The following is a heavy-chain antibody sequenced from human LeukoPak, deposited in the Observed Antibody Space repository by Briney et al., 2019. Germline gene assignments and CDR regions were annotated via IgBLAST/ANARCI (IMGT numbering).Heavy chain of an antibody. D-gene: IGHD3-22*01. CDR1: GFTVSSYA. CDR2: IKWNGGST. V-gene: IGHV3-20*04. CDR3: ARDYYDSSGHHWGGPSGC. J-gene: IGHJ4*02. Sequence: GGSLRLSCAASGFTVSSYAMSWVRQAPGKGLEWVSAIKWNGGSTDYADSVKGRFTISRDNAKNSLYLQMNSLRTEDTALYYCARDYYDSSGHHWGGPSGCWGQGTLVTVSS.